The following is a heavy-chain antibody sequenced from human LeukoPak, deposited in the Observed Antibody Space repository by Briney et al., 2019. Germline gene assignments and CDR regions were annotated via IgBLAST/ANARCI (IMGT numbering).Heavy chain of an antibody. CDR2: ISSSSSYI. Sequence: PGGSLRLSCAASGFTFSSYSMNWVRQAPGKGLEWVSSISSSSSYIYYADSVKGRFTISRDNAKNSLYLQMNSLRAEDTAVYYCARDSHIAAAGIHRGRFDPWGQGTLVTVSS. CDR3: ARDSHIAAAGIHRGRFDP. CDR1: GFTFSSYS. V-gene: IGHV3-21*01. J-gene: IGHJ5*02. D-gene: IGHD6-13*01.